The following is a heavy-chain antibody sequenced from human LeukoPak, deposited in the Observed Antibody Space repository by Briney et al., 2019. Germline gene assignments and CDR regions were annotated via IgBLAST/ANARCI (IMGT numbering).Heavy chain of an antibody. CDR2: IRYDGSNK. CDR1: GFTFSSYG. CDR3: AKDWYSSSRGGGY. Sequence: PGXSLRLSCAASGFTFSSYGMHWVRQAPGKGLEWVAFIRYDGSNKYYADSVKGRFTISRDNSKNTLYLQMNSLRAEDTAVYYCAKDWYSSSRGGGYWGQGTLVTVSS. D-gene: IGHD6-6*01. V-gene: IGHV3-30*02. J-gene: IGHJ4*02.